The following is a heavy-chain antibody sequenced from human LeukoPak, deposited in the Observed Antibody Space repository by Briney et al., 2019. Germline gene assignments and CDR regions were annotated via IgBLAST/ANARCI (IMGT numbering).Heavy chain of an antibody. D-gene: IGHD1-26*01. Sequence: GASVKVSCKASGGTFSSYAISWVRQAPGQGLEWMGRIIPILGIANYAQKFQGRVTITADKSTSTAYMELRSLRSDDTAVYYCARHIIRGIWFDPWGQGTLVTVSS. CDR1: GGTFSSYA. V-gene: IGHV1-69*04. CDR3: ARHIIRGIWFDP. CDR2: IIPILGIA. J-gene: IGHJ5*02.